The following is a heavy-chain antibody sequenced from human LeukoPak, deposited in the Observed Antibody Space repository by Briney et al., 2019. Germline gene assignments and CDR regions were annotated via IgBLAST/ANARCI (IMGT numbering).Heavy chain of an antibody. CDR1: GFTLSTNY. D-gene: IGHD6-13*01. Sequence: GGTLRLSCAASGFTLSTNYMSCVRHTPGNGLEWVSVIYSGGSTYYADSVKGLFTISRDDSKNTLYLQMNSLRAEDRAVYYCARNQGYLRHYFDYWGQGTLVTVSS. V-gene: IGHV3-53*01. CDR2: IYSGGST. J-gene: IGHJ4*02. CDR3: ARNQGYLRHYFDY.